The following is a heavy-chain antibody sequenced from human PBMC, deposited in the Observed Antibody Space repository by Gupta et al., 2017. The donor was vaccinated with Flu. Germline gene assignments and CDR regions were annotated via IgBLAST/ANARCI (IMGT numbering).Heavy chain of an antibody. V-gene: IGHV4-34*01. CDR1: GGSFSGYH. CDR2: INHSGST. CDR3: ARVRGIQLWVDGLTP. Sequence: QVQLQQWGAGLLKPSETLSLTCAVYGGSFSGYHWSWIRQPPGKGLEWIGEINHSGSTNYNPSLKSRVTISVDTSKNQFSLKLSSVTAADTAVYYCARVRGIQLWVDGLTPWGQGTLVTVSS. J-gene: IGHJ5*02. D-gene: IGHD5-18*01.